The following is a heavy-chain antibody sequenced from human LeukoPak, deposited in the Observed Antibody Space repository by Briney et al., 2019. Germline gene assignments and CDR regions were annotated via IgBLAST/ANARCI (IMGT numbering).Heavy chain of an antibody. J-gene: IGHJ4*02. V-gene: IGHV3-43*02. CDR3: AKGGSGWSYYFDF. Sequence: PWGSLRLSCAASGFTFYDYAMHWVRQAPGKGLEWVSLISGDGGSTDYQDSVKGRFTISRDHSKNSLYLQMNSLSTEDTALYYCAKGGSGWSYYFDFWGQGTLVTVS. CDR1: GFTFYDYA. D-gene: IGHD6-19*01. CDR2: ISGDGGST.